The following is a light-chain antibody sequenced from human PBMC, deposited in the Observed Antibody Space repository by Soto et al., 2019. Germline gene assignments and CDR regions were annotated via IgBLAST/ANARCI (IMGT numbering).Light chain of an antibody. J-gene: IGKJ4*01. CDR1: QSLLYSNGYNY. CDR3: MQALQTPT. CDR2: LGS. V-gene: IGKV2-28*01. Sequence: DIVMTQSPLSLPVTPGEPASISCRSSQSLLYSNGYNYLDWYLQKPGQSPQLLIYLGSNRASGVPDRFSGSGSGTDFTLKISRVEAEDVGVYYCMQALQTPTFGGGTMVEIK.